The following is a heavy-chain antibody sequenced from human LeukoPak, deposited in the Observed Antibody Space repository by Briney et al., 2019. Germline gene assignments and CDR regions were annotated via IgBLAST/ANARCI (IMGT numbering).Heavy chain of an antibody. CDR3: ARETIAVTGLVWFDP. V-gene: IGHV4-34*01. CDR2: INHSGST. Sequence: SETLSLTCAVYGGSFSGYYWSWIRQPPGKGLEWIGEINHSGSTNYNPSLKSRVTISVDASKNQFSLKLSSVTAADTAVYYCARETIAVTGLVWFDPWGQGTLVTVSS. D-gene: IGHD6-19*01. J-gene: IGHJ5*02. CDR1: GGSFSGYY.